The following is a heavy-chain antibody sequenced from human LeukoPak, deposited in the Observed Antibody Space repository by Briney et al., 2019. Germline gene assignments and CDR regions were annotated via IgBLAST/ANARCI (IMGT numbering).Heavy chain of an antibody. CDR3: AKNRRVEATPVDY. V-gene: IGHV3-23*01. CDR2: LSGTGGST. D-gene: IGHD2-15*01. Sequence: PGASLRLSCEASGFKFGTYAMTWVRQAPGKGLEGVSTLSGTGGSTYYADSVKGRLTISRDNSENTLFLQMNSLKAEDTAIYYCAKNRRVEATPVDYWGQGTLVTVSS. CDR1: GFKFGTYA. J-gene: IGHJ4*02.